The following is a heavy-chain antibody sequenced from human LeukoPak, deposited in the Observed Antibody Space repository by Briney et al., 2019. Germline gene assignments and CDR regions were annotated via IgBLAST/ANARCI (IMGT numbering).Heavy chain of an antibody. CDR1: GYTFTSYG. CDR3: ARITYGSGSYYVDY. V-gene: IGHV1-18*01. CDR2: ISAYNGNT. J-gene: IGHJ4*02. Sequence: GASVKVSCKASGYTFTSYGISWVRQAPGQGLEWMGWISAYNGNTNYAQKLQGRVTMTTDTSTSTAYMELRSLRSDDTAVYYCARITYGSGSYYVDYWGQGTLVTVSS. D-gene: IGHD3-10*01.